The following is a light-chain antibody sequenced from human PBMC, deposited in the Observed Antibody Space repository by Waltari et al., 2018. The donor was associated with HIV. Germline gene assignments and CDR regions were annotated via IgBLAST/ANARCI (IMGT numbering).Light chain of an antibody. V-gene: IGLV2-14*02. CDR1: SGDIVNNDF. J-gene: IGLJ3*02. CDR3: TSYTETNTWV. Sequence: QSALSQPASVSGSPGQSIIFSCSGNSGDIVNNDFVSWYQQHPAQAPKLIMYYVSKRPSGVSVRFSGYKSGNTASLSISGLQAEDEADYYCTSYTETNTWVFGGGTKVTVL. CDR2: YVS.